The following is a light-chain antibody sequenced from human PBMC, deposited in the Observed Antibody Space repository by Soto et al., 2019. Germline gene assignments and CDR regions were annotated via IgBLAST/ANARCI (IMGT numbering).Light chain of an antibody. CDR1: QTISSW. CDR3: QQYNSYSQT. CDR2: KES. J-gene: IGKJ1*01. V-gene: IGKV1-5*03. Sequence: DIQMSQTPPTLSRSVGGRDTISCPASQTISSWLAWYQQKTGKAPKLLIYKESSLESGVTSRFSGSGSGTEFTLTISRMQTDDLATYYCQQYNSYSQTFGKGTKGDIK.